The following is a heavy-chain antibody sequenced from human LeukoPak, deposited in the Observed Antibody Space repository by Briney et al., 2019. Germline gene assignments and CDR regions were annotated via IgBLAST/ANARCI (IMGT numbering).Heavy chain of an antibody. Sequence: GGSLSLSCASSGFTFDDYGMSWFRQPPGKGLEWVSGINWHGGSTGYADSVKGRFTISRDNANNSLYLHMISLRAEDTALYYCARDPRITFGGVIVAFDYWGQGTLVTVSS. J-gene: IGHJ4*02. CDR1: GFTFDDYG. CDR2: INWHGGST. V-gene: IGHV3-20*04. CDR3: ARDPRITFGGVIVAFDY. D-gene: IGHD3-16*02.